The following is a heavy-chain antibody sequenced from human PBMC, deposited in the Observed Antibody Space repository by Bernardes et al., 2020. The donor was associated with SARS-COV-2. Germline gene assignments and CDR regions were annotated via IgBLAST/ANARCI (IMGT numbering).Heavy chain of an antibody. CDR1: GFTFDDYG. CDR2: INWNGGST. CDR3: ARDRGYCSSTSCYSDGWFDP. D-gene: IGHD2-2*01. V-gene: IGHV3-20*04. J-gene: IGHJ5*02. Sequence: GGSLRLSCAASGFTFDDYGMSWVRQAPGKGLEWVSGINWNGGSTGYVDSVKGRFTISRDNAKNSLYLQMNSLRAEDTALYYCARDRGYCSSTSCYSDGWFDPWGQGTLVTVSS.